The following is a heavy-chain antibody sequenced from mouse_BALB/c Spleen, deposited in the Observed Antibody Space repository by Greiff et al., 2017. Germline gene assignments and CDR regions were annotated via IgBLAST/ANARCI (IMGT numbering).Heavy chain of an antibody. V-gene: IGHV3-1*02. J-gene: IGHJ4*01. CDR2: IHYSGST. CDR3: ARDPFTTVDYYAMDY. Sequence: VQLKQSGPDLVKPSQSLSLTCTVTGYSITSGYSWHWIRQFPGNKLEWMGYIHYSGSTNYNPSLKSRISITRDTSKNQFFLQLNSVTTEDTATYYCARDPFTTVDYYAMDYWGQGTSVTVSS. CDR1: GYSITSGYS. D-gene: IGHD1-1*01.